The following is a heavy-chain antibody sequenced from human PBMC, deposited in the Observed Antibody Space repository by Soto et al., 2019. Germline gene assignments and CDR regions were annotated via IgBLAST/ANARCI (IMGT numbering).Heavy chain of an antibody. CDR2: IKQDGSEK. D-gene: IGHD3-3*01. CDR3: AREVRVLEWLLYYYYYGMDV. Sequence: SLRLSCAASGFTFSSYWMSWVRQAPGKGLEWVANIKQDGSEKYYVDSVKGRFTISRDNAKNSLYLQMNSLRAKDTAVYYCAREVRVLEWLLYYYYYGMDVWGQGTTVTVSS. CDR1: GFTFSSYW. V-gene: IGHV3-7*03. J-gene: IGHJ6*02.